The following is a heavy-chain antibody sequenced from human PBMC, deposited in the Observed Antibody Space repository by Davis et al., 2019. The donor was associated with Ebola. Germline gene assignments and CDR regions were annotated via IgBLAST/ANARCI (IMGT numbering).Heavy chain of an antibody. CDR2: INTYTVST. Sequence: ASVKVSCKASGYTFTDYYVHWVRQAPGQLLEWVGHINTYTVSTNSAQKFLGRLTMTRDTSINTAYMELTSVDSDDTAIYYCSRQETDTFDIWGQGRMVTVSS. J-gene: IGHJ3*02. D-gene: IGHD5-24*01. CDR3: SRQETDTFDI. CDR1: GYTFTDYY. V-gene: IGHV1-2*06.